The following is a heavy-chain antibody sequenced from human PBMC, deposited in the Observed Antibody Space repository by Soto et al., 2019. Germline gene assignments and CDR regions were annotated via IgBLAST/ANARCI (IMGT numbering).Heavy chain of an antibody. V-gene: IGHV4-61*01. CDR2: IYYSGST. CDR1: GGSVSSNTYY. J-gene: IGHJ4*02. D-gene: IGHD3-10*01. CDR3: ARARITMIRGVMEFFDY. Sequence: SETLSLTCTVSGGSVSSNTYYWSWIRQPPGKGLEYIGYIYYSGSTNYNPSLKSRVTISVDTSKNQFSLKLNSVTAADTAVYYCARARITMIRGVMEFFDYWGQGILVTVSS.